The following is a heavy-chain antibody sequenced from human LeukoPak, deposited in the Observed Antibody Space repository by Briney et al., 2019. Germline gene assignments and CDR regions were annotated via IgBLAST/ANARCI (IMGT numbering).Heavy chain of an antibody. CDR2: INSGGSST. D-gene: IGHD2-2*03. Sequence: GGSPRLSCAASGFTFSSYWMHWVRQAPGKGLVWVSRINSGGSSTSYADSVKGRFTISRDNAKNTLYLQMNSLRAEDTAVYYCARVGFWASFGYWGQGTLVTVSS. CDR3: ARVGFWASFGY. J-gene: IGHJ4*02. V-gene: IGHV3-74*01. CDR1: GFTFSSYW.